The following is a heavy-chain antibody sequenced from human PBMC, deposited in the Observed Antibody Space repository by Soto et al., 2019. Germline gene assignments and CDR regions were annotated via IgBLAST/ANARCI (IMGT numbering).Heavy chain of an antibody. Sequence: QVQLVQSGAEVKQPGSSVKVSCKASGGTFSSYAISWVRQAPGQGLEWMGGIIPIFGTANYAQKFQGRVTITADESTSTAYMELSSLRSEDTAVYYCARGGDGDYYDSSGYYLDYWGQGTLVTVSS. CDR1: GGTFSSYA. CDR3: ARGGDGDYYDSSGYYLDY. CDR2: IIPIFGTA. J-gene: IGHJ4*02. D-gene: IGHD3-22*01. V-gene: IGHV1-69*01.